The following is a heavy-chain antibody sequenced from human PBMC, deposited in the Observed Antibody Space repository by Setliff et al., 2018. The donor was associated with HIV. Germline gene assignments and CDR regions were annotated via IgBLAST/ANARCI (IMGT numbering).Heavy chain of an antibody. CDR1: GASISGYY. V-gene: IGHV4-4*08. CDR2: IHGDGTT. Sequence: PPETLSLTCTVSGASISGYYWSWIRQTPGKGLEWIGSIHGDGTTNHNPSLKSRVTISLDTPRNHFSLNLHSVTAADTAVYYCAGGATTGYYYYYMDVWGKGTTVTVSS. CDR3: AGGATTGYYYYYMDV. D-gene: IGHD1-26*01. J-gene: IGHJ6*03.